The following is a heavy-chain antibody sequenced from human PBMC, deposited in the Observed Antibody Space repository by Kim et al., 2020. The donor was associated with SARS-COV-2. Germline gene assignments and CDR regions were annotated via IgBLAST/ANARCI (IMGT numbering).Heavy chain of an antibody. Sequence: GGSLRLSCAASGFTFSTYWMHWVHQAPGKGLVWVSHINSDGSSTNYADSVKGRFTISRDNAKNTLYLQMNSLRAEDTAVYYCTKPRAAAAAGISCFDPWGQGTLVTVSS. V-gene: IGHV3-74*01. CDR2: INSDGSST. D-gene: IGHD6-13*01. J-gene: IGHJ5*02. CDR3: TKPRAAAAAGISCFDP. CDR1: GFTFSTYW.